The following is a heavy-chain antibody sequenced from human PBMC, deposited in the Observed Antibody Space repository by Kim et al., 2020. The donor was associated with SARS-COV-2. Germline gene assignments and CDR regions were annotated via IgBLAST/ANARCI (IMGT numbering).Heavy chain of an antibody. V-gene: IGHV3-30*04. J-gene: IGHJ6*02. CDR2: ISYDGSNK. D-gene: IGHD6-13*01. CDR3: ARDQGGLHSSSWYLYYYGMDV. CDR1: GFTFSSYA. Sequence: GGSLRLSCAASGFTFSSYAMHWVRQAPGKGLEWVAVISYDGSNKYYVDSVKGRFTISRDNSKNTLYLQMNSLRAEDTAVYYCARDQGGLHSSSWYLYYYGMDVWGQGTTVTVSS.